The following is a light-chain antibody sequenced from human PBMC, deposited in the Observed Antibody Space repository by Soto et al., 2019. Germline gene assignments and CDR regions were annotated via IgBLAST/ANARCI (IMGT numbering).Light chain of an antibody. CDR3: QQYGSSRT. CDR1: QSVTMSY. CDR2: GAS. V-gene: IGKV3-20*01. J-gene: IGKJ2*01. Sequence: EMVLTQSPDTLSLSPGETATLSCRASQSVTMSYLAWYQQRPGQPPRLLIYGASSRSAGIPDRFSGSGSGTDFTLTITRLEPEEFAVYYCQQYGSSRTFGQVTKLEIK.